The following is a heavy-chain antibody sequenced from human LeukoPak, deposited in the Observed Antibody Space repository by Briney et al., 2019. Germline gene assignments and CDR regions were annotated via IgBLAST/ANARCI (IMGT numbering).Heavy chain of an antibody. CDR1: VDTFTSYG. CDR3: ASVTGDSSGYYFN. J-gene: IGHJ4*02. V-gene: IGHV1-18*01. CDR2: ISAYNGNT. D-gene: IGHD3-22*01. Sequence: AAVKVSCKASVDTFTSYGISWVRQAPGQGLEWMGWISAYNGNTNYAQKLQGRVTMTTDTSTSTAYMDLRSLRSDDTAVYYWASVTGDSSGYYFNWGQGTLVTVSS.